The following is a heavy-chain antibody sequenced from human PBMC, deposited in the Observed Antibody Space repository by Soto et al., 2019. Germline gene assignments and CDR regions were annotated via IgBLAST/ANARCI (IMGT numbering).Heavy chain of an antibody. CDR1: GGSINYSY. J-gene: IGHJ6*02. D-gene: IGHD4-17*01. V-gene: IGHV4-59*01. Sequence: SETLSLTCTVSGGSINYSYWTWIRQPPGKGLEWIGYISYTGSANYDASLKSRLTISVDTSKNQFSLKLSSVTAADTALYYCARVNYGDYYYGMDVWGQGTTVTVSS. CDR2: ISYTGSA. CDR3: ARVNYGDYYYGMDV.